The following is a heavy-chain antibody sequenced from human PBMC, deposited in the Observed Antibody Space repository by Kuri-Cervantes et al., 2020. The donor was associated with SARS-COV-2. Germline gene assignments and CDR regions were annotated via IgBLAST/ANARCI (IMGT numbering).Heavy chain of an antibody. J-gene: IGHJ4*02. Sequence: GGSLRLSCAASGFTFSGHWIHWVRQAPGKGLVWVSRINPDGSYTNNADSVKGRFTLSRDNSKNTLYLQMNSLRAEDTAVYYCAKRRGGCSGGSCYFFDYWGQGTRVTCYS. CDR2: INPDGSYT. D-gene: IGHD2-15*01. CDR1: GFTFSGHW. CDR3: AKRRGGCSGGSCYFFDY. V-gene: IGHV3-74*01.